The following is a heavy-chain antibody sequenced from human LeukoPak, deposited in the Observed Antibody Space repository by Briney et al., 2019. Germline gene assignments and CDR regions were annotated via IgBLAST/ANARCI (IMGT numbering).Heavy chain of an antibody. CDR3: ARNTIFGARYYYMDV. V-gene: IGHV1-69*13. CDR1: GGTFSSYA. CDR2: IIPIFDTA. Sequence: SVKVSCKASGGTFSSYAISWVRQAPGQGLEWMGGIIPIFDTANYAQKFQGRVTITADESTSTAYMELSSLRSEDTAVYYCARNTIFGARYYYMDVWGKGTTVTVSS. D-gene: IGHD3-3*01. J-gene: IGHJ6*03.